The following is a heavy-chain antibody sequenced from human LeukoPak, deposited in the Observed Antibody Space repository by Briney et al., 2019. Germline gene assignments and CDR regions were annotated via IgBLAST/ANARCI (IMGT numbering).Heavy chain of an antibody. CDR3: ARGYCSGGSCYPQGNWFDP. CDR2: LYNSGST. V-gene: IGHV4-59*01. D-gene: IGHD2-15*01. Sequence: TSETLSLTCAVSGGSISSYYWSWIRQPPGKGLEWIGHLYNSGSTNSNPSLKSRVTISVDTSKNQFSLKLNSVTAADTAVYYCARGYCSGGSCYPQGNWFDPWGQGTLVTVSS. J-gene: IGHJ5*02. CDR1: GGSISSYY.